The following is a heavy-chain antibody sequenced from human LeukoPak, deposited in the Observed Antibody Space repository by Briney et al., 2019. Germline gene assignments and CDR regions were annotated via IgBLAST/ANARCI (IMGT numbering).Heavy chain of an antibody. V-gene: IGHV1-69*05. D-gene: IGHD3-10*01. CDR3: AREDYYGSGSYYNLPY. J-gene: IGHJ4*02. CDR2: IIPIFGTA. CDR1: GGTFSSYA. Sequence: SVKVSCKASGGTFSSYAISWVRQAPGQGLEWMGRIIPIFGTANYAQKFQGRVTITTDESTSTAYKELSSLRSEDTAVYYCAREDYYGSGSYYNLPYWGQGTLVTVSS.